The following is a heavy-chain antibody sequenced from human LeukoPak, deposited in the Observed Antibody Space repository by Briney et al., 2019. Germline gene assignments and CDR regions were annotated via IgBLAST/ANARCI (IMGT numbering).Heavy chain of an antibody. CDR3: ARGGGGYSSGWFDAFDI. V-gene: IGHV3-72*01. J-gene: IGHJ3*02. CDR1: GFTFSDHY. D-gene: IGHD6-19*01. CDR2: TLNKAKGYNT. Sequence: SVGSLRLSCAASGFTFSDHYMDWVRQAPGKGLEWVGRTLNKAKGYNTEYAASVKGRFSIARDDSKNSLYLQMNSLKTEDTAVYYCARGGGGYSSGWFDAFDIWGQGTMVTVSS.